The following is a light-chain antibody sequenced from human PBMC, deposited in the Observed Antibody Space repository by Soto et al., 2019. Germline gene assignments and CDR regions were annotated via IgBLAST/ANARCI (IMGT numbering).Light chain of an antibody. CDR3: CSFAGSVTFVV. CDR2: EDN. Sequence: QSVLTQPASVSGSPGQSITISCTGTSSDVGAYKLVSWYQQHPGKAPKLIIYEDNKRPSTVSNRFSGSKSGNTASLTISGLQPEDEANYYCCSFAGSVTFVVFGGGTKVTVL. V-gene: IGLV2-23*02. CDR1: SSDVGAYKL. J-gene: IGLJ3*02.